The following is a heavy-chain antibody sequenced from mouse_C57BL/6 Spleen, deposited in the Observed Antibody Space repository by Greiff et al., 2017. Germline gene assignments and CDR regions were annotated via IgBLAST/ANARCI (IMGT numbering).Heavy chain of an antibody. CDR3: ARDEVYSNFWFAY. V-gene: IGHV1-53*01. Sequence: QVQLKQPGTELVKPGASVKLSCKASGYTFTSYWMHWVKQRPGQGLEWIGNINPSNGGTNYNEKFKSKATLTVDKSSSTAYMQLSSLTSEDSSVYYCARDEVYSNFWFAYGGQGTLVTVSA. J-gene: IGHJ3*01. CDR2: INPSNGGT. CDR1: GYTFTSYW. D-gene: IGHD2-5*01.